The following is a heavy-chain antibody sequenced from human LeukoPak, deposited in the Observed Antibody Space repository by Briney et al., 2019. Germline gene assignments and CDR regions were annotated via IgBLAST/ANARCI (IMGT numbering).Heavy chain of an antibody. J-gene: IGHJ2*01. D-gene: IGHD2-2*01. Sequence: PVGSLRLSCAASGFTFSSYGMHWVRQAPGKGLEWVAFIRSDGSIIYYADSVKGRFTISRDNSRNTLYLQMNSLRTEDTSLYYCAKGVVPAAMTWYFDLWGRGTLVTVSS. CDR3: AKGVVPAAMTWYFDL. V-gene: IGHV3-30*02. CDR2: IRSDGSII. CDR1: GFTFSSYG.